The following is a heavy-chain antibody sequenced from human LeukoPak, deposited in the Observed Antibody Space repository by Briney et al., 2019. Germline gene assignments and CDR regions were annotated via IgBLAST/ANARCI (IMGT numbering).Heavy chain of an antibody. D-gene: IGHD3-22*01. CDR3: ARGLDYYDSSGIDAFDI. J-gene: IGHJ3*02. CDR1: GYTFTSYG. V-gene: IGHV1-18*04. Sequence: ASVKVSCKASGYTFTSYGISWVRQAPGQGLEWMGWMSAYNDNTNYAQKLQGRVTMTTDTFTNTAYMELMSLRSDDTAVYYCARGLDYYDSSGIDAFDIWGPGTMVTVSS. CDR2: MSAYNDNT.